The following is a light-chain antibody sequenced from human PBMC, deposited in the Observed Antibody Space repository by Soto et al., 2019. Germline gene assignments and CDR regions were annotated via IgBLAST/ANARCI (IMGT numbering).Light chain of an antibody. CDR2: EVS. V-gene: IGKV2D-29*02. CDR1: HSLLYSTGETF. CDR3: MQSTQLPPT. Sequence: DVVITQTPLSLSVAPGQPASISGKSSHSLLYSTGETFLFWYLQKPGQSPQLLIYEVSTRVSGVPDRFSGSGSGTDFTLEISRVETDDVGIYYCMQSTQLPPTFGQGTRLEIK. J-gene: IGKJ5*01.